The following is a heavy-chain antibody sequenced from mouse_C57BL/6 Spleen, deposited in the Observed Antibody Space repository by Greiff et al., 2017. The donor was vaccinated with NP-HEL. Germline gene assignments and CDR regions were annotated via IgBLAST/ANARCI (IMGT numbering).Heavy chain of an antibody. CDR2: IYPRSGNT. Sequence: QVQLQQSGAELARPGASVKLSCKASGYTFTSYGISWVKQRTGQGLEWIGEIYPRSGNTYYNEKFKGKATLTADKSSSTAYMELRSLTSEDSAVYFCARGDFRHYYGTTHYYAMDYWGQGTSVTVSS. CDR3: ARGDFRHYYGTTHYYAMDY. CDR1: GYTFTSYG. D-gene: IGHD1-1*01. J-gene: IGHJ4*01. V-gene: IGHV1-81*01.